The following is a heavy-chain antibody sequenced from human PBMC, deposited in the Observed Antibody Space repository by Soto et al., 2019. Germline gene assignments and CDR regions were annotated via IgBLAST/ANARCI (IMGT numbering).Heavy chain of an antibody. CDR2: ISTGSRYS. Sequence: GGSLRLSCAGSGFTFGDSYMSWVRQAPGKGLEWLSYISTGSRYSAYADSVKGRFTISRDNAKSSLYLQMMSLTAEDTGLYYWVRRSARGPLAHWGQGTMVTVSS. J-gene: IGHJ4*02. V-gene: IGHV3-11*06. CDR1: GFTFGDSY. CDR3: VRRSARGPLAH. D-gene: IGHD6-19*01.